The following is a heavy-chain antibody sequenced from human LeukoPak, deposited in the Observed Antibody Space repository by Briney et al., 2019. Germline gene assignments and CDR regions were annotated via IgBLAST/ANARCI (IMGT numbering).Heavy chain of an antibody. D-gene: IGHD3-3*01. J-gene: IGHJ3*01. CDR3: ARGHRYHHFWSDLGDGFDV. Sequence: SETLSHTCTVSGASMGSDFWTWIRQPAGKGLEWIGRIYASGGTKYNPSLKSRVSMSIDTSNNQFSLWVTSVTAADTAVYYCARGHRYHHFWSDLGDGFDVWGQGTMVTVSS. CDR2: IYASGGT. V-gene: IGHV4-4*07. CDR1: GASMGSDF.